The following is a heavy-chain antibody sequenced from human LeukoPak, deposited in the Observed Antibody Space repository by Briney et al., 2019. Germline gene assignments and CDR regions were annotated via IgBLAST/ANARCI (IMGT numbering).Heavy chain of an antibody. J-gene: IGHJ3*02. CDR2: ISWNSGSI. CDR3: AKDMIAAAGKDAFDI. V-gene: IGHV3-9*01. CDR1: GFTFDDYA. D-gene: IGHD6-13*01. Sequence: PGGSLRLSCAASGFTFDDYAMHWVRQAPGKGLEWVSGISWNSGSIGYADSVKGRFTISRDNAKNSLYLQMNSLRAEDTALYYCAKDMIAAAGKDAFDIWGQGTMVTVSS.